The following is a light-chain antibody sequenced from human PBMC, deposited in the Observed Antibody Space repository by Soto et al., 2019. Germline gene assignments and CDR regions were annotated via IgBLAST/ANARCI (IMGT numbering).Light chain of an antibody. CDR1: QSISTW. CDR3: QQYQTYST. Sequence: DIQMTQSPSTLSASVGDRVTITCRASQSISTWLAWYQQKPGKAPKLLIYSASDLESGVPSRFSGSGFGTEFTLTITSLQPDDFATYFCQQYQTYSTFGQGTRLEIK. V-gene: IGKV1-5*03. CDR2: SAS. J-gene: IGKJ5*01.